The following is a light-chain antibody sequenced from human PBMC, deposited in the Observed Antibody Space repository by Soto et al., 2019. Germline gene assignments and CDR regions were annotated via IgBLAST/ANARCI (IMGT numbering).Light chain of an antibody. Sequence: QSALTQPASVSGSPGQSITISCTGTSSDVGGYNYVSWYQQHPGKAPKLLIYDVSNRPSGASNRFSGSKSGNTASLTISGLQAEDEADYYCSSYTGSTTLHYVFGTGTKLTGL. V-gene: IGLV2-14*01. CDR1: SSDVGGYNY. J-gene: IGLJ1*01. CDR3: SSYTGSTTLHYV. CDR2: DVS.